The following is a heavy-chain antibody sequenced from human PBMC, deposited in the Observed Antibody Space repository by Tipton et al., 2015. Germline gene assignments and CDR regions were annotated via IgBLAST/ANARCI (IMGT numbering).Heavy chain of an antibody. CDR2: INHSGST. CDR3: ARARGRHGGLFDS. J-gene: IGHJ4*02. D-gene: IGHD4-23*01. Sequence: TLSLTCTVSGGSVSSGSYYWSWIRQPPGKGLEWIGEINHSGSTNYNPSLKSRVTISVDTSKNQFSLRLNSVTAADTAVYYCARARGRHGGLFDSWGQGTLVTVSS. CDR1: GGSVSSGSYY. V-gene: IGHV4-61*01.